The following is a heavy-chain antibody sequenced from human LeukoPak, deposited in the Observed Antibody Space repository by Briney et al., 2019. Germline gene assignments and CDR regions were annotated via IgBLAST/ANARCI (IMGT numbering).Heavy chain of an antibody. V-gene: IGHV3-64D*06. CDR3: AKSGATNTPDAFDI. D-gene: IGHD1-26*01. CDR1: GFTFSSYA. J-gene: IGHJ3*02. Sequence: SGGSLRLSCSASGFTFSSYAMHWVRQAPGKGLQYVSVISDKGVSTSYADSVKGRFTISRDNSKNTVYLQMSSLRAEDTAVYYCAKSGATNTPDAFDIWGQGTMVTVSS. CDR2: ISDKGVST.